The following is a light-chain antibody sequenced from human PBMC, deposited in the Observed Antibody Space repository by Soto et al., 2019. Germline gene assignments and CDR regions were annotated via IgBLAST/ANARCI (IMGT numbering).Light chain of an antibody. J-gene: IGKJ2*01. V-gene: IGKV3-15*01. CDR1: QSVSSSY. CDR2: AAS. Sequence: EIVLTQSPGTLSLSPGERATLSCRASQSVSSSYLAWYQQKPGQAPKLLIYAASTRVTGISARFSGSGSGTEFSLTISSLQSEDFGIYYCLQYNDWPVYTFGQGTNVEVK. CDR3: LQYNDWPVYT.